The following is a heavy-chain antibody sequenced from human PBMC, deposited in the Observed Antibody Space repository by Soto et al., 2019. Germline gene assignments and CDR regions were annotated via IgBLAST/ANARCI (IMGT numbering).Heavy chain of an antibody. CDR2: IYYSGST. CDR1: GVSISSYY. Sequence: SETLSLTCTVSGVSISSYYWSWIRQPPGKGLGWIGYIYYSGSTNYNPSLKSRVTISVDTSKNQFSLKLSSVTAADTAVYYCARQGQVSNYVIWNWFDPWGQGTLVTVSP. J-gene: IGHJ5*02. D-gene: IGHD4-4*01. CDR3: ARQGQVSNYVIWNWFDP. V-gene: IGHV4-59*08.